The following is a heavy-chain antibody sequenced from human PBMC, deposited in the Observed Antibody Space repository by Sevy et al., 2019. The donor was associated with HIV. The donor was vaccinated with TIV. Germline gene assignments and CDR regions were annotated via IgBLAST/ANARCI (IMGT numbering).Heavy chain of an antibody. CDR3: VRDEVGKGYCSGGSCYSYYYYGMDV. Sequence: ASVKVSCKASGYTFTSYGISWVRQAPGQGLEWMGWISAYNGNTNYAQKLQGRVTMTTDTSTSTAYMELRSLRSDDTAVYYCVRDEVGKGYCSGGSCYSYYYYGMDVWGQGTTVTVSS. D-gene: IGHD2-15*01. CDR2: ISAYNGNT. J-gene: IGHJ6*02. CDR1: GYTFTSYG. V-gene: IGHV1-18*01.